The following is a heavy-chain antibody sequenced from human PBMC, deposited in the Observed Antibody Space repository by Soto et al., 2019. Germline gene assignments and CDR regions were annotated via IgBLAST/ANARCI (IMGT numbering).Heavy chain of an antibody. V-gene: IGHV3-30*18. D-gene: IGHD3-3*01. Sequence: QVHLAESGGGVVQPGRSLRLSCAASGFTFSSYDMHWVRQAPGKGLEWVAVIPYDGSNEYYADSVKGRFTISRDLTKNTLYLQMNSLRSEDTAVYYCAKGGNGSGSLLVYWGQGTLVTVSS. CDR1: GFTFSSYD. CDR2: IPYDGSNE. J-gene: IGHJ4*02. CDR3: AKGGNGSGSLLVY.